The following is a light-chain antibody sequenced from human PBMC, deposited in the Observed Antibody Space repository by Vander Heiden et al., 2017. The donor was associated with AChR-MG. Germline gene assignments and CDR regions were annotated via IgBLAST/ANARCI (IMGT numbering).Light chain of an antibody. CDR1: SSDVGGYDS. Sequence: QSALTHPASVSVSPGQSITISCSGTSSDVGGYDSVSWYQQHPGKAPKLMIYDVSERPSGVSNRFSASKSGNTASLTISGLQAEDEADYFCTSYTSSNTLVFGGGTKVTVL. CDR2: DVS. V-gene: IGLV2-14*03. J-gene: IGLJ3*02. CDR3: TSYTSSNTLV.